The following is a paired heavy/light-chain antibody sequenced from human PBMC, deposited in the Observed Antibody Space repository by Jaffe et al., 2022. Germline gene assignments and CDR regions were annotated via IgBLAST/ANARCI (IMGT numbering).Heavy chain of an antibody. CDR2: INAKNGVT. J-gene: IGHJ4*02. Sequence: QVQLVQSGPEVKKPGASVRVSCKASGYTSTGYHIHWVRQAPGEGLEWMGRINAKNGVTHYARKFQGRVTMTTDTSTGTAYMEMKRLTFADTAMYYCTTLGDYGDYGDALGMDDYWGQGTLVIVSS. V-gene: IGHV1-2*06. CDR1: GYTSTGYH. CDR3: TTLGDYGDYGDALGMDDY. D-gene: IGHD4-17*01.
Light chain of an antibody. Sequence: DIQMTQSPASLSASPGDRVTITCQANQDISNFLNWYQHKPGEAPKLLIFDASDLETGVSSRFSGSGSGTKFTFTINSLQPEDIATYYCQHYYDLPYAFGQGTKLEIK. CDR1: QDISNF. CDR3: QHYYDLPYA. CDR2: DAS. J-gene: IGKJ2*01. V-gene: IGKV1-33*01.